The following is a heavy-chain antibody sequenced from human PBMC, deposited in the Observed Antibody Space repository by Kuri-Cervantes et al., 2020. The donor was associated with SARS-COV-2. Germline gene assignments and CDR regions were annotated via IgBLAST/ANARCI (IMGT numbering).Heavy chain of an antibody. Sequence: GESLKISCAASGFTFSSYAMHWVRQAPGKGLEWVAAIWYDGSNKYYADSVKGRFTISRDNSKNMLYLQMNSLRAEDTAVYYCARAYSSGWYYYYGMDVWGQGTTVTVSS. CDR2: IWYDGSNK. CDR1: GFTFSSYA. J-gene: IGHJ6*02. D-gene: IGHD6-19*01. CDR3: ARAYSSGWYYYYGMDV. V-gene: IGHV3-33*08.